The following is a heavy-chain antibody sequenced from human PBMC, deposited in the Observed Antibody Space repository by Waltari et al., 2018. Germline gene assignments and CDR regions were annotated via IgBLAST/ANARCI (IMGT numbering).Heavy chain of an antibody. CDR2: LVVGSGNT. J-gene: IGHJ6*02. CDR3: AADPSGSYYYYYYGMDV. V-gene: IGHV1-58*01. Sequence: QMQLVQSGPEVKKPGTSVKVSCKASGFTFTSSAVQWVRQARGQRLEWIGWLVVGSGNTTYAQKFQERVTITRDMSTSTAYMELSSLRSEDTAVYYCAADPSGSYYYYYYGMDVWGQGTTVTVSS. CDR1: GFTFTSSA. D-gene: IGHD3-22*01.